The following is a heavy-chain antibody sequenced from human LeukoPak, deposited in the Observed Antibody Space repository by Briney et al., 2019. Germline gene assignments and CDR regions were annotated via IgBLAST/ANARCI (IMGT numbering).Heavy chain of an antibody. V-gene: IGHV3-21*01. D-gene: IGHD3-22*01. CDR1: GFTFSSYS. CDR3: ARYTTGRTPAMIVVAFDAFDI. CDR2: ISSSSSYI. Sequence: TGGSLRLSCAASGFTFSSYSMNWVRQAPGKGLEWVSSISSSSSYIYYADSVKGRFTISRDNAKNSLYLQMNSLRAEDTAVYYCARYTTGRTPAMIVVAFDAFDIWGQGTMVTVSS. J-gene: IGHJ3*02.